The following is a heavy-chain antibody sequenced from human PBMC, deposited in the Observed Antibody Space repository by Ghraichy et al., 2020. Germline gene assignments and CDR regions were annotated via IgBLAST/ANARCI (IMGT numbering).Heavy chain of an antibody. CDR2: IYHSGST. CDR3: ARVGGYCTNGICYTGLHP. V-gene: IGHV4-4*02. J-gene: IGHJ5*02. Sequence: SETLSLTCAVSGGSISSSNWWSWVRQPPGKGLEWIGEIYHSGSTNYNPSHKSRVTISVDKSKNQFSLKLSSVTAADTAVYYCARVGGYCTNGICYTGLHPRGQGTRVTVFS. CDR1: GGSISSSNW. D-gene: IGHD2-8*01.